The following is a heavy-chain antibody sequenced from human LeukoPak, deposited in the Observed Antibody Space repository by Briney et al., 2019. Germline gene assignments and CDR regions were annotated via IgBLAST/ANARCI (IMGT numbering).Heavy chain of an antibody. Sequence: SETLSLTCTVSGGSISGYYWNWIRQPAGKGLEWIGRVYTSGTTDYSPSLKSRITMSVDTSKNQFSLRLISVTAADTAVYYCARSTGWSSDLFDYWGQGTLVTVSS. V-gene: IGHV4-4*07. CDR3: ARSTGWSSDLFDY. J-gene: IGHJ4*02. CDR1: GGSISGYY. D-gene: IGHD6-19*01. CDR2: VYTSGTT.